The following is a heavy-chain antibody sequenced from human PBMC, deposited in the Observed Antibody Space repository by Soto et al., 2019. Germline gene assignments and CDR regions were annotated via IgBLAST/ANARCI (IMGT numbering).Heavy chain of an antibody. CDR1: GDTFTDYY. CDR3: ARGGHVVVVTAALDY. CDR2: VNPSGGHT. V-gene: IGHV1-46*01. D-gene: IGHD2-21*02. Sequence: QVQLMQSGAEVKKPGASVKVSCKASGDTFTDYYIHWVRQAPGQGLEWMGTVNPSGGHTTYAQHFLGXVTMTRDTSTSTLYMELTSLTSDDTAIYYCARGGHVVVVTAALDYWGQGTLVTXSS. J-gene: IGHJ4*02.